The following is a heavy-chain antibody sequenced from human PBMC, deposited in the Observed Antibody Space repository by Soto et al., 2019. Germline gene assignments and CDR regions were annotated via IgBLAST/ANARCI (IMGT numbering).Heavy chain of an antibody. CDR1: GFTFDAYA. CDR2: ISWNGAAT. CDR3: ANLPLYGAGFDC. Sequence: EAQLVEYGGGLVQPGRSLRLSCVASGFTFDAYAINWVRQAPGKGLEWVSGISWNGAATGYADSVKGRFTISRDNAKNSLYLQMSSLRTEDTAIYYCANLPLYGAGFDCWGQGTLVTVSS. J-gene: IGHJ4*02. D-gene: IGHD3-10*01. V-gene: IGHV3-9*01.